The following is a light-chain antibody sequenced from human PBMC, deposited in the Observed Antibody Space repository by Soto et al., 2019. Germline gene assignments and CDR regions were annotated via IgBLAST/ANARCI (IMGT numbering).Light chain of an antibody. CDR2: DNN. CDR3: ATWDSSLSTVV. J-gene: IGLJ2*01. CDR1: SSNLGNNY. V-gene: IGLV1-51*01. Sequence: QSVLTQPPSVSAAPGQKVTISCSGSSSNLGNNYVSWYQQLPGTAPKLLIYDNNNRPSGIPDRFSGSKSGTSATLGITGLQTGDEADYYCATWDSSLSTVVFGGGTKLTVL.